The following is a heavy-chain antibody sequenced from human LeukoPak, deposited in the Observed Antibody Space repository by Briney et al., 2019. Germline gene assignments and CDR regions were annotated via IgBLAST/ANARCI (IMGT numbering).Heavy chain of an antibody. V-gene: IGHV4-30-4*01. CDR1: GGSISSGDYY. CDR2: AYYRGNT. J-gene: IGHJ5*02. CDR3: ARVAAHWFDP. Sequence: SETLSLTCTVSGGSISSGDYYWSWIRQSPGKGLEWIGFAYYRGNTYYNPSLKSRVTISIETVKNQFSLRLSSVTAADTAVYYCARVAAHWFDPWGQGTLVTVSS. D-gene: IGHD6-25*01.